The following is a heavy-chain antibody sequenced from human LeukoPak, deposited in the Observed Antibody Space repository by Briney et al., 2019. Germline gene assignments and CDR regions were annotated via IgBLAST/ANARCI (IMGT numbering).Heavy chain of an antibody. Sequence: ASVKVSCKVSGDTLTELSMHWVRQAPGKGLEWMGGFDPKEGERVYAQNFQGRFTMTEDTSSGTTYMELNSLRSEDTAVYYCTTREIVVEPAQTSMVRGVLWRSDFWGHGTLVTVSS. V-gene: IGHV1-24*01. J-gene: IGHJ4*01. CDR3: TTREIVVEPAQTSMVRGVLWRSDF. CDR2: FDPKEGER. CDR1: GDTLTELS. D-gene: IGHD3-10*01.